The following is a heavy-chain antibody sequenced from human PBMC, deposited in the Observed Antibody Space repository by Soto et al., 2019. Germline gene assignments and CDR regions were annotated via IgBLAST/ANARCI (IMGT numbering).Heavy chain of an antibody. V-gene: IGHV3-9*01. D-gene: IGHD3-10*01. CDR3: AKGRTRPLQLGSFGDNAFDV. CDR2: ISWNRGTL. CDR1: EFTFDNYA. Sequence: EEQLVESGGGLVQPGRSLRLSCAASEFTFDNYAMHWVRQAPGKGLEWVSGISWNRGTLVYAESVKGRFTISRDNAKNSLFLQMNSLRAEDTALYFCAKGRTRPLQLGSFGDNAFDVWGQGTMVTVSS. J-gene: IGHJ3*01.